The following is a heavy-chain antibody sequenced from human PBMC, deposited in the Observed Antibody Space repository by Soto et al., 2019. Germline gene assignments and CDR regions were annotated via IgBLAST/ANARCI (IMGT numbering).Heavy chain of an antibody. J-gene: IGHJ6*02. CDR3: ARNDYGDYVWWSFYYYYGMDV. D-gene: IGHD4-17*01. V-gene: IGHV3-33*01. Sequence: GGSLSLSCAASGFTFSSYGMHWVRQAPGKGLEWVAVIWYDGSNKYYADSVKGRFTISRDNSKNTLYLQMNSLRAEDTAVYYCARNDYGDYVWWSFYYYYGMDVWGQGTTVTVS. CDR1: GFTFSSYG. CDR2: IWYDGSNK.